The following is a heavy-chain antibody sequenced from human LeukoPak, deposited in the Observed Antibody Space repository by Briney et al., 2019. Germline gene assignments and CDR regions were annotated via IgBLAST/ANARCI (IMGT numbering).Heavy chain of an antibody. D-gene: IGHD6-19*01. Sequence: SETLSLTCTVSGGSISNYYWSWIRQPPGKGLEWIGYIYYSGSTNYNPSLKSRVTISVDTSKNQFSLKLSSVTAVDTAVYYCASGGAVARARGAFDYWGQGTLVTVSS. J-gene: IGHJ4*02. CDR2: IYYSGST. CDR1: GGSISNYY. V-gene: IGHV4-59*01. CDR3: ASGGAVARARGAFDY.